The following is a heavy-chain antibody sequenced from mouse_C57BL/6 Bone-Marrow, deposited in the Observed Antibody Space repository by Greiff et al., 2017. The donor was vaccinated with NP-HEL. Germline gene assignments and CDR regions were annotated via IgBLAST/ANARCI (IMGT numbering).Heavy chain of an antibody. CDR1: GFTFSDYY. CDR3: AREGGLRRRTYAMDY. D-gene: IGHD2-4*01. Sequence: EVMLVESEGGLVQPGSSMKLSCTASGFTFSDYYMAWVRQVPEKGLEWVANINYDGSSTYYLDSLKSRFIISSDNAKNILYLQMRSLKSEDTATYYCAREGGLRRRTYAMDYWGQGTSVTVSS. V-gene: IGHV5-16*01. J-gene: IGHJ4*01. CDR2: INYDGSST.